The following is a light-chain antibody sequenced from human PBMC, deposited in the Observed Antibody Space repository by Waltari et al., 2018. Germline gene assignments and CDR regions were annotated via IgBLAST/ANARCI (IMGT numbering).Light chain of an antibody. CDR2: DAS. J-gene: IGKJ4*01. CDR1: QSVSNY. CDR3: QQRSGWPLT. Sequence: EIVLTQSPATLSLSPGEGATLSCRASQSVSNYLAWYQQKPGQTPRLLIYDASNRATGVPARFSGSGSGTDFTLTVSSLEPEDFAIYYCQQRSGWPLTFGGGTKVEIK. V-gene: IGKV3-11*01.